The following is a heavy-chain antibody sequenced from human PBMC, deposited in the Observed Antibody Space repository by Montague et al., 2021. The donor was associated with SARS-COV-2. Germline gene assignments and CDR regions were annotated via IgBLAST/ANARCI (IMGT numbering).Heavy chain of an antibody. D-gene: IGHD1-1*01. J-gene: IGHJ6*02. V-gene: IGHV6-1*01. Sequence: CAISGDSVVINSATWNGVRQAPSTGLEWLGRTYYRSKWYNDYAVSVRGRVTINPDTSKNQFSLQLNSVTPEDTAIYYCTSGREGNYNVMDVWGQGTTVTVSS. CDR3: TSGREGNYNVMDV. CDR2: TYYRSKWYN. CDR1: GDSVVINSAT.